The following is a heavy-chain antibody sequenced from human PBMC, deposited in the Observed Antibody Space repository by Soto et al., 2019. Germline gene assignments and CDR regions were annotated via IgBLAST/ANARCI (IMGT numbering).Heavy chain of an antibody. CDR3: IGYCTNGVCYMVDY. V-gene: IGHV1-69*02. Sequence: QVQLVQSGAEVKKPGSSVKVSCKASGGTFSSYTISWVRQAPGQGLEWMGRIIPILGIANYAQKLQGRVTITADKSTSTAYMELSSLRSEDTAVYYCIGYCTNGVCYMVDYWGQGTLVTVSS. CDR2: IIPILGIA. J-gene: IGHJ4*02. D-gene: IGHD2-8*01. CDR1: GGTFSSYT.